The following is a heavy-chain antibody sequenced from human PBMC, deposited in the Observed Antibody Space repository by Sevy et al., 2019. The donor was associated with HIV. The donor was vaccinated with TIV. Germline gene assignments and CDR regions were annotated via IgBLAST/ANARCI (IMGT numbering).Heavy chain of an antibody. CDR2: IYTGGST. Sequence: GGSLRLSCAVSGVTVSSNYINWVRQAPGKGLEWVSVIYTGGSTYYADSVKGRFTISIDNSKNTLYLQMNSLRAEDTAVYYCARGVYSGINYWGQGTLVTVSS. CDR3: ARGVYSGINY. CDR1: GVTVSSNY. D-gene: IGHD5-12*01. V-gene: IGHV3-66*01. J-gene: IGHJ4*02.